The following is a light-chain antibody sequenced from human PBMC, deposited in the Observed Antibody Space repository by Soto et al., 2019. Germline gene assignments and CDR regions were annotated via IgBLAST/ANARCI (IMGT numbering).Light chain of an antibody. V-gene: IGLV2-14*01. CDR3: SSYTSSSTVV. Sequence: ALTQPASVSGSPGQSITISCTGSSSDVGVYNYVSWYQQHPGKAPKLIIYDVSNRPSGVSNRFSGSKSGNTASLTISGLQAEDEADYYCSSYTSSSTVVFGGGTQLTVL. CDR2: DVS. J-gene: IGLJ2*01. CDR1: SSDVGVYNY.